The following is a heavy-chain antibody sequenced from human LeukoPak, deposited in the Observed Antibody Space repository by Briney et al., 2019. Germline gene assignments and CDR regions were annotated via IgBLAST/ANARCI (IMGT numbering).Heavy chain of an antibody. CDR2: IYYSGST. V-gene: IGHV4-39*07. CDR3: ARDVSYSGWFPY. J-gene: IGHJ4*02. CDR1: GGSISSSSYY. Sequence: KTSETLSLTCTVSGGSISSSSYYWGWIRQPPGKGLEWIGSIYYSGSTYYNPSLKSRVTISVDTSKNQFSLKLSSVTAADTAVYYCARDVSYSGWFPYWGQGTLVTVSS. D-gene: IGHD6-19*01.